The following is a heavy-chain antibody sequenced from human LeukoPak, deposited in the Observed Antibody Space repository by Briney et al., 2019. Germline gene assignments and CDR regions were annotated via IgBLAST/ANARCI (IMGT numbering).Heavy chain of an antibody. CDR3: ATYYYGSGSYGDAFDI. V-gene: IGHV3-53*01. D-gene: IGHD3-10*01. CDR2: IYSGGST. Sequence: GGSLRLSCAASGFTVSSNYMSWVRQAPGKGLEWVSVIYSGGSTYYADSVKGRFTISSDNSKNTLYLQMNSLRAEDTAVYYCATYYYGSGSYGDAFDIWGQGTMVTVSS. CDR1: GFTVSSNY. J-gene: IGHJ3*02.